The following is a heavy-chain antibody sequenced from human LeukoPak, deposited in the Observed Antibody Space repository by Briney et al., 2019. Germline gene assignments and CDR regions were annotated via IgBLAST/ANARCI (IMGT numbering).Heavy chain of an antibody. CDR3: ARGGFGELFSSDY. J-gene: IGHJ4*02. V-gene: IGHV3-48*01. D-gene: IGHD3-10*01. CDR2: ISSSSSTI. CDR1: GFSFSSYS. Sequence: GGSLRLSCAASGFSFSSYSMNWVRQAPGKGLEWVSYISSSSSTIYYADSVKGRFTISRDNAKNSLYLQMNSLRAEDTAVYYCARGGFGELFSSDYWGQGTLVTVSS.